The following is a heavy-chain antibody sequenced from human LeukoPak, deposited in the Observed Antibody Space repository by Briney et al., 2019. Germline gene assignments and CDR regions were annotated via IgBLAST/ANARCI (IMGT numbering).Heavy chain of an antibody. CDR1: GYAFTAYY. J-gene: IGHJ4*02. CDR3: TRDPGGDPFFDY. Sequence: ASVKVSFKASGYAFTAYYIHWERQAPGQGPEWMGWISGKDGGPHYGQKIQGRVTMTRDTSITTVYLDLSILTSDDTAVYFCTRDPGGDPFFDYWGQGALVTVSS. D-gene: IGHD2-21*02. CDR2: ISGKDGGP. V-gene: IGHV1-2*02.